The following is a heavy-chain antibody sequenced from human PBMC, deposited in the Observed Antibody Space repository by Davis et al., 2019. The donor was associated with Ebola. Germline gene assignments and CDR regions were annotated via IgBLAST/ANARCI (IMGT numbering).Heavy chain of an antibody. D-gene: IGHD4-17*01. Sequence: KISCAASGGTFSSYAISWVRQAPGQGLEWMGGIIPIFGTANYAQKFQGRVTITADESTSTAYMELSSLRSEDTAVYYCARATGVRGDYVVFDYWGQGTLVTVSS. CDR3: ARATGVRGDYVVFDY. CDR2: IIPIFGTA. CDR1: GGTFSSYA. V-gene: IGHV1-69*01. J-gene: IGHJ4*02.